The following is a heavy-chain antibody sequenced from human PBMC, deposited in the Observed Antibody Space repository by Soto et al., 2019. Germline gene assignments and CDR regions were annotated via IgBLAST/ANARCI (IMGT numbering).Heavy chain of an antibody. D-gene: IGHD7-27*01. CDR3: ARAKFESTGWHQFDI. CDR2: VSHSGNT. V-gene: IGHV4-34*01. CDR1: GGSFTGHF. Sequence: SETLSLTCTVSGGSFTGHFWSWVRQPPGKGLEWIGEVSHSGNTKYYPSLRSRATLSVDSSKNQISLALTSVTAADTAVYYCARAKFESTGWHQFDIWGQGTLVTVSS. J-gene: IGHJ4*02.